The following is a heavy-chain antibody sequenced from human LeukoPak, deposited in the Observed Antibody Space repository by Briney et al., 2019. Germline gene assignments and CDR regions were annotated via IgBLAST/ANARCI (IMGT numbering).Heavy chain of an antibody. V-gene: IGHV4-59*01. D-gene: IGHD6-6*01. CDR1: GGSFSGYY. CDR3: ARGQLATGIFDH. CDR2: IYSSGST. Sequence: PSETLSLTCAVYGGSFSGYYWSWIRQPPGKGLEWIGHIYSSGSTKYNPPLKSRVTISVDTPKNQFSLKLISVTAADTAVYYCARGQLATGIFDHWGQGTLVTVSS. J-gene: IGHJ4*02.